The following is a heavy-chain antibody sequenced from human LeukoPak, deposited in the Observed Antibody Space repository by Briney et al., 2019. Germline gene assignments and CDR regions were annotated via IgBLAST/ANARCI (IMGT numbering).Heavy chain of an antibody. CDR1: GFTFSSYW. CDR2: INSDGSRT. CDR3: ARRGYSAYDF. Sequence: QPGGSLGLSCAASGFTFSSYWMYWVRHAPGKGLVWVSRINSDGSRTNYADSVKGRFTISRDNAKNTLYLQMNSLRAEDTAVYYCARRGYSAYDFWGQGTLVTVSS. V-gene: IGHV3-74*01. D-gene: IGHD5-12*01. J-gene: IGHJ4*02.